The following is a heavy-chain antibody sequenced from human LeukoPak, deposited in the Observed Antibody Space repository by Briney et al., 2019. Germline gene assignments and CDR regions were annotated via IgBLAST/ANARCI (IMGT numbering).Heavy chain of an antibody. D-gene: IGHD1-26*01. CDR1: GFTFDDSV. CDR2: IRSKAYGRTR. J-gene: IGHJ4*02. V-gene: IGHV3-49*03. Sequence: GGSLRLSCTASGFTFDDSVMSWFRQAPGKGLEWVGFIRSKAYGRTREYAASVKGRFTISREDSKSIAYLKMNSLKTDDTGVYYCARKSGSYHTGPFDYWGQGTLVTVSS. CDR3: ARKSGSYHTGPFDY.